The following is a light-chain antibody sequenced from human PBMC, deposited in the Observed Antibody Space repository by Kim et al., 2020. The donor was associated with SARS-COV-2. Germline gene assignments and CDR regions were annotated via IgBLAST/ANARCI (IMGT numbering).Light chain of an antibody. CDR3: QQYYTYPWT. Sequence: SASMGDRVSIPCRASQSINPWFALYQQKPGYAPKLLISAASNLESGVPSRFSGSASGTEFTLPVSSLQPDDFATYYCQQYYTYPWTFGQGTKLEIK. CDR2: AAS. J-gene: IGKJ1*01. CDR1: QSINPW. V-gene: IGKV1-5*01.